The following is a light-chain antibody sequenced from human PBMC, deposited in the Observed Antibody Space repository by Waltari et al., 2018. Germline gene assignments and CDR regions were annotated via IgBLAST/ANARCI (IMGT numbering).Light chain of an antibody. Sequence: QMTQSPLSVSASIGDRVAISCRASQDIASWLAWYQQHPGKAPRLLVYAASNLQSGVPSRFSGSGSGTNFTLTISSLQPEDFATYYCQQANSFPWTFGQGTKVEIK. CDR1: QDIASW. CDR3: QQANSFPWT. J-gene: IGKJ1*01. V-gene: IGKV1-12*02. CDR2: AAS.